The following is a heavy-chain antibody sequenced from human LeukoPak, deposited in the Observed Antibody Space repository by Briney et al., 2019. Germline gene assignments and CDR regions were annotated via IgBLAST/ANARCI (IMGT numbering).Heavy chain of an antibody. CDR2: INQSGST. J-gene: IGHJ4*02. Sequence: PSDTLSLTCTVSGVSFNDYYWSWVRQTPGKGLEWIGEINQSGSTNYNPSLKSRVTISVDTSKNQFSLKLSSVTAADTAVYYCARPTYSSSWYYDFWGQGTLVTVSS. CDR1: GVSFNDYY. D-gene: IGHD6-13*01. V-gene: IGHV4-34*01. CDR3: ARPTYSSSWYYDF.